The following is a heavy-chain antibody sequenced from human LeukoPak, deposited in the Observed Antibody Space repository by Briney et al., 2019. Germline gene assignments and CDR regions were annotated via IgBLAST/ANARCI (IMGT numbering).Heavy chain of an antibody. V-gene: IGHV3-23*01. CDR2: ISGSGGST. D-gene: IGHD3-22*01. J-gene: IGHJ3*02. CDR3: ASRAYYYDSSGYSHSAFDI. Sequence: GGSLRLSCAASGFTFSSYAMSWVRQAPGKGLEWASAISGSGGSTYYADSVKGRFTISRDNSKNTLYLQMNSLRAEDTAVYYCASRAYYYDSSGYSHSAFDIWGQGTMVTVSS. CDR1: GFTFSSYA.